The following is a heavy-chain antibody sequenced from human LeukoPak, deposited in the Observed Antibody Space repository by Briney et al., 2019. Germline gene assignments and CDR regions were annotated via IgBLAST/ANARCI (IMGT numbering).Heavy chain of an antibody. D-gene: IGHD3-22*01. J-gene: IGHJ4*01. V-gene: IGHV4-59*01. Sequence: SETLSLTCTVSGGSISGYYWSWIRQPPGKGLELIGYIYSNVITDYNPSLKSRVTISVDTSKNQFSLKLSSVTAADTAVYYCARFIGSSGYYDYWGHGTLVTVSS. CDR2: IYSNVIT. CDR3: ARFIGSSGYYDY. CDR1: GGSISGYY.